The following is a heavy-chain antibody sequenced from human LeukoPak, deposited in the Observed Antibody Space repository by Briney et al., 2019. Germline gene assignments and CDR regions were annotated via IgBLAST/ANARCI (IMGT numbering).Heavy chain of an antibody. CDR3: AKDRGYSSSPGYGMDA. CDR1: GFTFDDYA. D-gene: IGHD6-13*01. V-gene: IGHV3-9*01. Sequence: GGSLRLSCAASGFTFDDYAMHWVRQAPGKGLEWVSGISWNSGSIGYADSVKGRFTISRDNAKNSLYLQMNSLRAEDTALYYCAKDRGYSSSPGYGMDAWGQGTTVTVSS. J-gene: IGHJ6*02. CDR2: ISWNSGSI.